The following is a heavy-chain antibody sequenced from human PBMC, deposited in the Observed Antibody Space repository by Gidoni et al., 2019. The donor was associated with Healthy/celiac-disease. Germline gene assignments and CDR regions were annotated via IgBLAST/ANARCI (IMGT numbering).Heavy chain of an antibody. CDR3: ARDWGNWNLDPYFDY. CDR2: IKQDGSEK. Sequence: EVQLVESGGGLVQPGGSLRLPCAASGLTLSSYWMSWVRQTPGKGLEWVANIKQDGSEKYYVDSVKGRFTISRDNAKNSLYLQMNSLRAEDTAVYYCARDWGNWNLDPYFDYWGQGTLVTVSS. D-gene: IGHD1-1*01. J-gene: IGHJ4*02. V-gene: IGHV3-7*01. CDR1: GLTLSSYW.